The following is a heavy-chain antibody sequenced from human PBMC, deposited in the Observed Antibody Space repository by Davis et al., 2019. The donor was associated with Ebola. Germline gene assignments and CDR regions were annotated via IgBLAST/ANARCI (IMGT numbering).Heavy chain of an antibody. CDR2: IRSKANSYAT. CDR1: GFTFSGSA. Sequence: GESLKISCAASGFTFSGSAMHWVRQASGKGLEWVGRIRSKANSYATAYAASVKGRFTISRDDSKNTAYLQMNSLRVEDTAMYYCVSLLHWGQGARVTVSS. CDR3: VSLLH. J-gene: IGHJ4*02. V-gene: IGHV3-73*01.